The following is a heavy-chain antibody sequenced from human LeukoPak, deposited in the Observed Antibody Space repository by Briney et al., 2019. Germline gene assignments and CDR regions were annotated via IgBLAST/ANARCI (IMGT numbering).Heavy chain of an antibody. J-gene: IGHJ6*02. CDR1: GFTFSNYW. CDR3: ARGLDV. V-gene: IGHV3-74*01. Sequence: GGSLRLSCTASGFTFSNYWMNWVRQVPGKGLVWVSRMNNVGSSIFYADSVKGRFTISRDNAKNTLYLQMNSLRAEDTAVYYCARGLDVWGQGTTVTVSS. CDR2: MNNVGSSI.